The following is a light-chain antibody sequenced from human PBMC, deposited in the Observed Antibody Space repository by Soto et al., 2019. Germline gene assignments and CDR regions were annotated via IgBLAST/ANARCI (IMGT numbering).Light chain of an antibody. CDR2: AAS. CDR1: QSVSSK. CDR3: LQYKNWQYT. Sequence: EIVMTQSPATLSVSPGERATLSCRASQSVSSKLVWYQQKPGQAPKLLLYAASTRATDIPVRFSGSGSGTEFTLTISSLQSEDFAVYYCLQYKNWQYTFGQGTRLEIK. V-gene: IGKV3-15*01. J-gene: IGKJ5*01.